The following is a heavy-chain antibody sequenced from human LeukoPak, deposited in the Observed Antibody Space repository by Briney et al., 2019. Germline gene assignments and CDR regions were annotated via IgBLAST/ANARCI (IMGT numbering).Heavy chain of an antibody. D-gene: IGHD3-10*02. J-gene: IGHJ6*04. CDR3: AELGITMIGGV. Sequence: GGSLRLSCAASGFTFRSYAMSWVRQAPGKGLEWVSVISDSGSSTYNADSVKGRFTISRDNAKNSLYLQMNSLRAEDTAVYYCAELGITMIGGVWGKGTTVTISS. CDR1: GFTFRSYA. CDR2: ISDSGSST. V-gene: IGHV3-23*01.